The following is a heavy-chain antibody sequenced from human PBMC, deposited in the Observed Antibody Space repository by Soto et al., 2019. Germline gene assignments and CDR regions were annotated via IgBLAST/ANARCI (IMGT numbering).Heavy chain of an antibody. D-gene: IGHD5-18*01. CDR3: ARNGGHSYGPIVDC. J-gene: IGHJ4*02. CDR1: GFTFSDYA. V-gene: IGHV3-23*01. Sequence: PGGSLRLSCAASGFTFSDYAMSWVRQAPGKGLEWVSGISGSGGNTYQADSVKGRFTISRDNSRNTLYLHMNSLRAEDTAVYFCARNGGHSYGPIVDCWGQGILVTVSS. CDR2: ISGSGGNT.